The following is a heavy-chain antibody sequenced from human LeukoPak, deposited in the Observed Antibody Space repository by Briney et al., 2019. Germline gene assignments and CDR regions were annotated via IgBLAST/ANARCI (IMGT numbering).Heavy chain of an antibody. Sequence: SETLSLTCAVYGGSFSGYYWSWIRKPPGKGLEWIGEINHSGSTNYNPSLKSRITVSVDTSKNQFSLKLSSVTAADTAVYYCARRRFGPGWFDPWGQGTLVTVSS. D-gene: IGHD3-10*01. CDR1: GGSFSGYY. V-gene: IGHV4-34*01. CDR3: ARRRFGPGWFDP. CDR2: INHSGST. J-gene: IGHJ5*02.